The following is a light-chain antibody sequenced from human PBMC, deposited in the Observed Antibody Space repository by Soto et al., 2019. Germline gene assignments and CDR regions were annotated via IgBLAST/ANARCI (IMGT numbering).Light chain of an antibody. CDR2: EVN. CDR3: CSYAGSDTPYV. CDR1: SSDVGGYNY. V-gene: IGLV2-8*01. Sequence: QSALTQPPSASGSPGQSVAISCTGTSSDVGGYNYVSWYQQHPGKAPKLMIYEVNKRPSGVPDRFSGSKSGNTASLTISGLQAEDEADYYCCSYAGSDTPYVFGTGTKLTVL. J-gene: IGLJ1*01.